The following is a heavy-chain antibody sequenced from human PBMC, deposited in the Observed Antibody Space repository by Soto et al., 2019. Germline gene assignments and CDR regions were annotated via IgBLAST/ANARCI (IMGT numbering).Heavy chain of an antibody. D-gene: IGHD2-15*01. CDR2: ISGSGGST. CDR3: ARDSDVVVVAASHFDY. CDR1: GFTFSSYA. J-gene: IGHJ4*02. V-gene: IGHV3-23*01. Sequence: PGGSLRLSCAASGFTFSSYAMSWVRQAPGKGLEWVSAISGSGGSTYYADSVKGRFTISRDNSKNTLYLQMNSLRAEDTAVYYCARDSDVVVVAASHFDYWGQGTLVTVSS.